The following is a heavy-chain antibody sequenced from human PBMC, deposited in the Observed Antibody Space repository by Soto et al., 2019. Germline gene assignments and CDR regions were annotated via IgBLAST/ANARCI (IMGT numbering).Heavy chain of an antibody. CDR2: IYYSGST. Sequence: SETLSLTCTVSGGSISSYYWSWIRQPPGKGLEWIGYIYYSGSTNYNPSLKSRVTISVDTSKNQFSLQLNSVTPEDTAVYYCAREWGQRGYSYGYDYYYYYGMDVRGQGTTVTVSS. V-gene: IGHV4-59*12. J-gene: IGHJ6*02. CDR1: GGSISSYY. D-gene: IGHD5-18*01. CDR3: AREWGQRGYSYGYDYYYYYGMDV.